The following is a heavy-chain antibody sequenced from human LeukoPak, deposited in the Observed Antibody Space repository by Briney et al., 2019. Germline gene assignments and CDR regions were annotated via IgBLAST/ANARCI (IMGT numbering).Heavy chain of an antibody. CDR3: AREVAAAGTAIDY. CDR2: IYYSGST. Sequence: SETLSLTCTVSGGSISSYYWSWIRQPPGKGLEWNGYIYYSGSTNYNPSLKSRVTISVDTSKNQFSLKLSSVTAADTAVYYCAREVAAAGTAIDYWGQGTLVTVSS. CDR1: GGSISSYY. V-gene: IGHV4-59*01. J-gene: IGHJ4*02. D-gene: IGHD6-13*01.